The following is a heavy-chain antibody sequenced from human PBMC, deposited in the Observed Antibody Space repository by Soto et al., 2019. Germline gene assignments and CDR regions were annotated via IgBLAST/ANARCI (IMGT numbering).Heavy chain of an antibody. CDR2: IYYSVST. V-gene: IGHV4-59*01. CDR3: ASSRSGYDAFLGY. D-gene: IGHD3-22*01. CDR1: TDSISRYY. J-gene: IGHJ4*02. Sequence: SETLSLTCTVSTDSISRYYWSWIRQPPGSGLYCIGYIYYSVSTSXXPSLKSRXXISIDTSKIQXSLSLXSVTAAYTAVYYCASSRSGYDAFLGYWGQGPLLTVX.